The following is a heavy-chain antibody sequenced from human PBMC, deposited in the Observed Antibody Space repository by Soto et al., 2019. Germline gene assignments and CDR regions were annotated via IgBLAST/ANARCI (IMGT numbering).Heavy chain of an antibody. CDR3: ARTLRGRGVRYFDD. Sequence: SQTLSLTCAISGDSVSNNSVAWNWVRQSPSRGLEWLGRTYYRSKWHYDYAPSVRSRITINPDTSKNHFSLQLNSVSPEDAAVYYCARTLRGRGVRYFDDWGQGTLVTVSS. CDR1: GDSVSNNSVA. D-gene: IGHD3-10*01. V-gene: IGHV6-1*01. J-gene: IGHJ4*02. CDR2: TYYRSKWHY.